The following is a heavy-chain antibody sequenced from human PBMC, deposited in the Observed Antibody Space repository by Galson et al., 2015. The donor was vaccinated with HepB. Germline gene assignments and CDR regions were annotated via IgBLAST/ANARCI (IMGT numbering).Heavy chain of an antibody. V-gene: IGHV6-1*01. D-gene: IGHD6-19*01. CDR2: TYYRSKWYN. J-gene: IGHJ4*02. Sequence: CAISGDSVSNNIAAWNWIRQSPSRGLEWLGRTYYRSKWYNDYAPSVKSRITINADTSKNQFSLQLNSVTPEDTAVYFCTRSMAGSDSWGQGTQVIVSS. CDR3: TRSMAGSDS. CDR1: GDSVSNNIAA.